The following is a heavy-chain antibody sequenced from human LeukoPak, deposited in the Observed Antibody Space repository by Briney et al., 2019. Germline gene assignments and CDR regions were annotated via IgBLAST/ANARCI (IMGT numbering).Heavy chain of an antibody. CDR1: GFTVSSNY. V-gene: IGHV3-23*01. D-gene: IGHD2-21*02. J-gene: IGHJ4*02. Sequence: GGSLRLSCAASGFTVSSNYMSWVRQAPGKGLEWVSAISGSGGSTYYADSVKGRFTISRDNSKNTLYLQMNSLRAEDTAVYSCAKDPPPPATAKSGDYWGQGTLVTVSS. CDR2: ISGSGGST. CDR3: AKDPPPPATAKSGDY.